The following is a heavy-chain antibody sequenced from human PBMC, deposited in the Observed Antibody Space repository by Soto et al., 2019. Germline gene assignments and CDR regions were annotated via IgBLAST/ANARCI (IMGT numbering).Heavy chain of an antibody. Sequence: ASVKVSCKTSGYTFTAYYMHWLRQAPGHGLEWLGWTSPRAGGAKYSHKFQGRVSMTRNTSITTAYMELTGLSTDDTAVYYCARSSGSYSKWFDSWGQGTLVTVSS. V-gene: IGHV1-2*02. CDR3: ARSSGSYSKWFDS. J-gene: IGHJ5*01. CDR1: GYTFTAYY. D-gene: IGHD3-10*01. CDR2: TSPRAGGA.